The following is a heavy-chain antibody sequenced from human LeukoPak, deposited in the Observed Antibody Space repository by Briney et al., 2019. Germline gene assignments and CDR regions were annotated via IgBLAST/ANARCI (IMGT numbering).Heavy chain of an antibody. CDR2: IIPIFGTA. CDR1: GYTFTSYG. CDR3: ARGRDWFDP. Sequence: ASVKVSCKASGYTFTSYGISWVRQAPGQGLERMGGIIPIFGTANYAQKFQGRVTITADESTSTAYMELSSLRSEDTAVYYCARGRDWFDPWGQGTLVTVSS. J-gene: IGHJ5*02. V-gene: IGHV1-69*13.